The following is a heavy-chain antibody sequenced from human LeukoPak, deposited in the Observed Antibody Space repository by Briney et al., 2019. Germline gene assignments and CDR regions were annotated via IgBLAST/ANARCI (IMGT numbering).Heavy chain of an antibody. CDR3: ASGSVLTGYAAPPYFDY. V-gene: IGHV4-39*07. Sequence: SETLSLTCTVSGGSISSSSYYWGWIRQPPGKGLEWIGSIYYSGSTYYNPSLKSRVTISVDTSKNQFSLKLSSVTAADTAVYYCASGSVLTGYAAPPYFDYWGQGTLVTVSS. D-gene: IGHD3-9*01. CDR1: GGSISSSSYY. J-gene: IGHJ4*02. CDR2: IYYSGST.